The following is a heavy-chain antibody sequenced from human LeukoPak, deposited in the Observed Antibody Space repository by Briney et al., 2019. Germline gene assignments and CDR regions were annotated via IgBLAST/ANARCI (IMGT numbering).Heavy chain of an antibody. Sequence: GGSLRLSCAASGFTVSSNYMSWVRQAPGKGLEWVSVIYSGGSTYHADSVKGRFTISRDNSKNTLYLQMNSLRAEDTAVYYCARETLWFGESYYYYYMDVWGKGTTVTISS. CDR1: GFTVSSNY. CDR3: ARETLWFGESYYYYYMDV. CDR2: IYSGGST. J-gene: IGHJ6*03. V-gene: IGHV3-53*01. D-gene: IGHD3-10*01.